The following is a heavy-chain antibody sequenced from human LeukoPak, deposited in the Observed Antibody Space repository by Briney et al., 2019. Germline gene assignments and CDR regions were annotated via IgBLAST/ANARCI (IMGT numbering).Heavy chain of an antibody. Sequence: PSETLSLTCTVSGGSIRSYYWSWIRQPPGKGLEWIGYIYYSGSTYYNPSLKSRVTMSVDTSKNQFSLKLSSVTAVDTAVYYCARWAVGSSSGKYSDAFDIWGQGTMVTVSS. D-gene: IGHD6-6*01. V-gene: IGHV4-59*04. CDR3: ARWAVGSSSGKYSDAFDI. CDR2: IYYSGST. CDR1: GGSIRSYY. J-gene: IGHJ3*02.